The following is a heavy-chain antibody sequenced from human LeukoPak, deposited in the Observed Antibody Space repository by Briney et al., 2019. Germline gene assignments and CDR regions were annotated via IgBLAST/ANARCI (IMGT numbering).Heavy chain of an antibody. CDR1: GVTFHNYG. V-gene: IGHV3-30*02. Sequence: GGSLRLSCTASGVTFHNYGMHWVRQAPGKGPEWVAFIRNDGSYTYYADSVKGRFTISRDNAKNSLYLQMNSLRAEDTAVYYCARGASEWELLGDYYYYMDVWGKGTTVTVSS. CDR3: ARGASEWELLGDYYYYMDV. CDR2: IRNDGSYT. D-gene: IGHD1-26*01. J-gene: IGHJ6*03.